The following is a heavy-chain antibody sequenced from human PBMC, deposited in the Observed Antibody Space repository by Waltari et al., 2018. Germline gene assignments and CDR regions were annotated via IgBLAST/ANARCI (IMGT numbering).Heavy chain of an antibody. Sequence: QVQLVQSGAEVKKPGASVKVSCKASGYTFTSYDINWVRQATGQGLEWMGWRNPNSGNTGYAQKCQGRVTMTRNTSISTAYMELSSLRSEDTAVYYCARLHEYCSSTSCYYWFDPWGQGTLVTVSS. J-gene: IGHJ5*02. CDR2: RNPNSGNT. D-gene: IGHD2-2*01. CDR3: ARLHEYCSSTSCYYWFDP. V-gene: IGHV1-8*01. CDR1: GYTFTSYD.